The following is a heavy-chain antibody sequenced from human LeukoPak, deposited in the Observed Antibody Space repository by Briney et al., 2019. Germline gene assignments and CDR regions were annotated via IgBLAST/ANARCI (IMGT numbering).Heavy chain of an antibody. Sequence: PSETLSLTCTVSGGSIRSSSYNWGWIRQPPGTGLEWIGSLHYTGSTYYNPSLKSRVTISVDTSKNQFSLKLSSMTAADTAVYYCARNGEREYSYETWYYFDYWGQGTLVTVSS. CDR1: GGSIRSSSYN. J-gene: IGHJ4*02. CDR2: LHYTGST. V-gene: IGHV4-39*07. CDR3: ARNGEREYSYETWYYFDY. D-gene: IGHD5-18*01.